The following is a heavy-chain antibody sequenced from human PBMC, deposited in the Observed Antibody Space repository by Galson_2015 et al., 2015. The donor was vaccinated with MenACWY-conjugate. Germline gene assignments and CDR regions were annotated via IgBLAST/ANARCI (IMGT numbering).Heavy chain of an antibody. Sequence: SLRLSCAASGFSFRSNAMSWVRQAPGKGLEWVSAISASGGSTYYPDYAKGRFTISRDNSKNTLFLEMNSLRGEDTALYYCVKERGSLSHNYYFYFMYVWGKGTTVTVS. D-gene: IGHD6-6*01. CDR3: VKERGSLSHNYYFYFMYV. CDR1: GFSFRSNA. V-gene: IGHV3-23*01. J-gene: IGHJ6*03. CDR2: ISASGGST.